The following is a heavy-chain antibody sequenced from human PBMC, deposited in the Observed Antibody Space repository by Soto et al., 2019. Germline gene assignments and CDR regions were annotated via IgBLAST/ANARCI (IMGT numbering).Heavy chain of an antibody. CDR2: ISGSGGST. Sequence: EVQLLESGGGLVQPGGSLRLSCAASGFTFSSYAMSWVGQAPGKGLEWVSAISGSGGSTYYADSVKGRFTISRDKTKNTLYLQMNSLRAEDTAVYYCAKNGRFLEWLLMGLIDYWGQGTLVTVSS. V-gene: IGHV3-23*01. D-gene: IGHD3-3*01. CDR3: AKNGRFLEWLLMGLIDY. CDR1: GFTFSSYA. J-gene: IGHJ4*02.